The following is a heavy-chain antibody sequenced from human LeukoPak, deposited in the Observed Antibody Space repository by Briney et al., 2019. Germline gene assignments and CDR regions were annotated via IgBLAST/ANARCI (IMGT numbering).Heavy chain of an antibody. CDR3: AREYSSSSGKNAFDV. J-gene: IGHJ3*01. Sequence: SETLSLTCTVSGGSISTYYWSLIRQPAGKGLEWIGRIYASGNTNYNPSLKIRVTMSLDTSKNQSSLRLTSVTAADTAVYYCAREYSSSSGKNAFDVWGQGTMVTVSS. V-gene: IGHV4-4*07. D-gene: IGHD6-6*01. CDR2: IYASGNT. CDR1: GGSISTYY.